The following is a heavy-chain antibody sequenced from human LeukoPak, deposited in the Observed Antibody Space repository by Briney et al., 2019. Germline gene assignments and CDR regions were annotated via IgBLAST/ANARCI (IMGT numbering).Heavy chain of an antibody. V-gene: IGHV1-69*13. CDR2: IIPIFGTT. CDR3: ARGTVSAPKAPLDS. J-gene: IGHJ4*02. CDR1: GGTLNSYT. Sequence: ASVKVSCKTSGGTLNSYTFSWVRQAPGQGLEWMGRIIPIFGTTNYAQRFQERVTISADESTGTIYMDLNSLRSDDTAVYYCARGTVSAPKAPLDSWGQGTLVTASS. D-gene: IGHD3-3*01.